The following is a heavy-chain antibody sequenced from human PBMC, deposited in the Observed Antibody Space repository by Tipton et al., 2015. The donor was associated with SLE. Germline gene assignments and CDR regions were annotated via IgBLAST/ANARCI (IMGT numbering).Heavy chain of an antibody. CDR2: INPNSGGT. CDR3: ARAGDSAWFSHTFDY. CDR1: GYTFTSYG. D-gene: IGHD3-10*01. V-gene: IGHV1-2*06. Sequence: QLVQSGAEVKKPGASVKISCKASGYTFTSYGISWVRQAPGQGLEWMGRINPNSGGTNYAQKFQGRVTMTRDTSIGTAYMELSSLTHDDTAVYYCARAGDSAWFSHTFDYWGQGTLVTVSS. J-gene: IGHJ4*02.